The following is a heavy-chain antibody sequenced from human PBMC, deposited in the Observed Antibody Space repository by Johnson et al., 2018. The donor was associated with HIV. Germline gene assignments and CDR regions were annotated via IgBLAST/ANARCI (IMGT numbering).Heavy chain of an antibody. Sequence: VQLVESGGGLVQPGGSLRLPCAASGFTFSTYWMSWVRQAPGKGLEWVANIKQDGSEKYYVDSVKGRFTISRDNAKNSLYLQMNSLRAEDTAVYYCARDQRHIAAAGPPDAFDIWGQGTMVTVSS. CDR1: GFTFSTYW. V-gene: IGHV3-7*05. CDR3: ARDQRHIAAAGPPDAFDI. CDR2: IKQDGSEK. J-gene: IGHJ3*02. D-gene: IGHD6-13*01.